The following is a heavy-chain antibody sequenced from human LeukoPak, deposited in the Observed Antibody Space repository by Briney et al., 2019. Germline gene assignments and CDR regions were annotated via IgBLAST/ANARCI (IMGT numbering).Heavy chain of an antibody. CDR1: GGSFSDYY. CDR3: ARVYSTSGYNWFDP. D-gene: IGHD3-3*01. Sequence: SETLSLTCAVFGGSFSDYYWSWIRQPPGKGLEWIGEINHSGSTNYNPSLKSRVTISVDTSKNQFSLKLSPVTAADTAVYYCARVYSTSGYNWFDPWGQGTLVTVSS. J-gene: IGHJ5*02. V-gene: IGHV4-34*01. CDR2: INHSGST.